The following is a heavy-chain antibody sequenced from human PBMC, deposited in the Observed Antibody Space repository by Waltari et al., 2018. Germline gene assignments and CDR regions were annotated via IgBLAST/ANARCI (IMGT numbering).Heavy chain of an antibody. J-gene: IGHJ5*02. V-gene: IGHV4-61*02. CDR2: IYTSVDT. CDR1: GGSINSEFYY. D-gene: IGHD3-3*01. CDR3: ARDLRHPSYYDFSFDT. Sequence: VELQESGPGLVKPSQTLSLTCSVSGGSINSEFYYWNWIRQPAGKGLEWIGRIYTSVDTNSNPSLTTRVSISVDTSRNQFSLKLTSVTAADTAVYYCARDLRHPSYYDFSFDTWGQGSLVTVSS.